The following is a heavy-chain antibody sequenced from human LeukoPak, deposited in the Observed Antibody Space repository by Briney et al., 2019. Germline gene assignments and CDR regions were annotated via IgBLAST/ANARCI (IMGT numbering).Heavy chain of an antibody. V-gene: IGHV4-59*01. D-gene: IGHD3-22*01. Sequence: PSETLSLTCTVSGGSISSYYWSWIRQPPGKGLEWIGYIYYSGSTNYNPSLKSRVTISVDTSKNQFSLKLSSVTAADPAVYYCARNYYDSSGYQDDAFDIWGQGTMVTVSS. J-gene: IGHJ3*02. CDR3: ARNYYDSSGYQDDAFDI. CDR1: GGSISSYY. CDR2: IYYSGST.